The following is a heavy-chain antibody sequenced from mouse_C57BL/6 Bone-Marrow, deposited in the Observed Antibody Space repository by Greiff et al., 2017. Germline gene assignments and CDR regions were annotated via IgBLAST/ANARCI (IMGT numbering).Heavy chain of an antibody. CDR3: ARSYGSSWYFDV. J-gene: IGHJ1*03. V-gene: IGHV1-81*01. CDR1: GYTFTSYG. D-gene: IGHD1-1*01. Sequence: QVQLQQSGAELARPGASVKLSCKASGYTFTSYGISWVKQRTGQGLEWIGEIYPRSGNTYYNEKFKGKATLTADKSSSTAYMELRSLTSEDSAVYFCARSYGSSWYFDVGGTGTTVTVSS. CDR2: IYPRSGNT.